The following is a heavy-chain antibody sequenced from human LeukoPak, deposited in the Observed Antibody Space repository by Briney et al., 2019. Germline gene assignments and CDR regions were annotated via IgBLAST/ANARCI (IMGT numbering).Heavy chain of an antibody. J-gene: IGHJ4*02. CDR1: GGSISSDGYY. CDR3: ARARTRTNTPDY. Sequence: PSGTLSLTCTVSGGSISSDGYYWSWIRQHPGKGLEWIGYIYYSGSTYYNPSLLSRVAISVDTSKNQFSLKLSSVTAADTAGYYCARARTRTNTPDYWGQGTLVTVSS. V-gene: IGHV4-31*03. D-gene: IGHD1-7*01. CDR2: IYYSGST.